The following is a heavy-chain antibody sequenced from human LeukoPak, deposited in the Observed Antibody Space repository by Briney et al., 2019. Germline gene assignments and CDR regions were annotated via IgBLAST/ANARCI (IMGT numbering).Heavy chain of an antibody. Sequence: GESLKISCKGSGYTFTTYWIGWVRQMHRKGMEWIGIIDPVDLDPRYSPSFQGQVTIPADTSITTAYRQWSSLNASHSALYYCVRHGLGSSGFGFDYWGQGNLVTVSS. D-gene: IGHD6-13*01. V-gene: IGHV5-51*01. CDR3: VRHGLGSSGFGFDY. CDR1: GYTFTTYW. CDR2: IDPVDLDP. J-gene: IGHJ4*02.